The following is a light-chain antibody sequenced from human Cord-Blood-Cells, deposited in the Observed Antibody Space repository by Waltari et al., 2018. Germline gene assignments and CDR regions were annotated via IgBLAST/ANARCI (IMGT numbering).Light chain of an antibody. CDR1: QSVSSY. Sequence: EMVFTQSLASRSSSPGERATLSCRASQSVSSYLAWYQQKPGQAPRLLIYDASHRATGIPARFSGSGSGTDFTLTISSLEPEEFAVYYCQQRSNWPLTFGQGTRLEIK. CDR2: DAS. V-gene: IGKV3-11*01. CDR3: QQRSNWPLT. J-gene: IGKJ5*01.